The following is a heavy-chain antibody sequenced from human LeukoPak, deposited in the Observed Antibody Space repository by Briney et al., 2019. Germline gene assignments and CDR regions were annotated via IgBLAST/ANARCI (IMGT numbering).Heavy chain of an antibody. Sequence: GGSLRLSCAASGFTFSRYGMHWARQAPGKGLEWVAVMSYDGSNKYYADSVKGRFTISRDNSKSTLFLQMNSLRPEDTAVYYCAKDTGRYYHSSEAFDIWGQGTMATVSS. CDR2: MSYDGSNK. J-gene: IGHJ3*02. CDR3: AKDTGRYYHSSEAFDI. CDR1: GFTFSRYG. V-gene: IGHV3-30*18. D-gene: IGHD3-22*01.